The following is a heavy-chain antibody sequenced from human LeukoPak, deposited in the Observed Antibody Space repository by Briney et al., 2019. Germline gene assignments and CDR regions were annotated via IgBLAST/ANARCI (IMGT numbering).Heavy chain of an antibody. V-gene: IGHV1-69*13. CDR1: AGTFSSYA. D-gene: IGHD3-22*01. CDR3: ATYYYDSSGYYYPRDY. Sequence: SVKVSCKASAGTFSSYAISWVRQAPGQGLEWMGGIIPIFGTANYAQKFQGRVTITADESTSTAYMELSSLRSEDTAVYYCATYYYDSSGYYYPRDYWGQGTLVTVSS. CDR2: IIPIFGTA. J-gene: IGHJ4*02.